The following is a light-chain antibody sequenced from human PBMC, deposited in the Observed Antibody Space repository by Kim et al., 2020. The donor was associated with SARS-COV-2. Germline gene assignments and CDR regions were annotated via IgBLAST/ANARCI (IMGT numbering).Light chain of an antibody. J-gene: IGLJ3*02. Sequence: QSVVTQPPSASGTPGQRVTISCSGSISNIGSSIVDWYQQLPGTAPKLLIHSNNQRPSGVPDRFSGSKSGTSASLAISGLQSEDEAHYYCAALDDSLNGWVFGGGTQLTVL. V-gene: IGLV1-44*01. CDR1: ISNIGSSI. CDR2: SNN. CDR3: AALDDSLNGWV.